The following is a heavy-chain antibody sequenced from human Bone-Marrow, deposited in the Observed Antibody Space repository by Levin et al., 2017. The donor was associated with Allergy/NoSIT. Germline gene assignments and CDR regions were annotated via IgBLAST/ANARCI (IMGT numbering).Heavy chain of an antibody. J-gene: IGHJ4*02. Sequence: GGSLRLSCAASGFTFSSYWMNWVRQAPGKGLEWVANIKQDGSEKYYVDSVKGRFTISRDNAKNSLYLQMNSLRAEDTAVYYCASAYCSGGNCYDYWGQGTLVTVSS. CDR1: GFTFSSYW. D-gene: IGHD2-15*01. CDR3: ASAYCSGGNCYDY. CDR2: IKQDGSEK. V-gene: IGHV3-7*01.